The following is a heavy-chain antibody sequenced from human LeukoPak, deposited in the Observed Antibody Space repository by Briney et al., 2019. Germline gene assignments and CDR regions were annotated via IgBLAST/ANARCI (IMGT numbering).Heavy chain of an antibody. CDR3: AKGQPPYCTSDTCHRFAWFDP. CDR2: ISGTGGTT. Sequence: GGSLRLSCAASGFTFDYYGMSWVRQAPGKGLEWVSTISGTGGTTYYADSVKGRFTISRDNSKSSLYLQLNSLRAEDTATYYCAKGQPPYCTSDTCHRFAWFDPWGQGTLVTVSS. V-gene: IGHV3-23*01. J-gene: IGHJ5*02. CDR1: GFTFDYYG. D-gene: IGHD2-8*02.